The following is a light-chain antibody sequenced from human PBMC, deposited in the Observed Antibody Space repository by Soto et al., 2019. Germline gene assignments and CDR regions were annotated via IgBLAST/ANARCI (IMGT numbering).Light chain of an antibody. CDR3: QSYDSSLRVVL. V-gene: IGLV1-40*01. J-gene: IGLJ2*01. CDR1: SSNIGPGYD. CDR2: GNN. Sequence: QSVLTQPPSVSGAPGQRVTISCTGTSSNIGPGYDVHWYQHLPGTAPRVLIYGNNNRPSGVPDRFSGSKSGTSASLAITGLQAEDEGDYYCQSYDSSLRVVLFGGGTKLTVL.